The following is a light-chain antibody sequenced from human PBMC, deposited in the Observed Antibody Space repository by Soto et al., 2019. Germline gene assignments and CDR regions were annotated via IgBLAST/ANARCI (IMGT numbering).Light chain of an antibody. J-gene: IGLJ3*02. CDR3: QSFDSSLSGWRV. CDR1: SSNIGAGYD. V-gene: IGLV1-40*01. CDR2: GNS. Sequence: QSVLTQPPSVSGAPGQRVTISCTVSSSNIGAGYDVHWYQQLPGTAPKLLIYGNSNRPSGVPDRFSGSKSGTSASLAITGLQAEDEADYYCQSFDSSLSGWRVFGGGTKLTVL.